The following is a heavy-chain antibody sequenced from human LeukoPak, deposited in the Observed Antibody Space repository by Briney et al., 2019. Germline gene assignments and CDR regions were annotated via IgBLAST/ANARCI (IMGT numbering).Heavy chain of an antibody. CDR2: ISGSGGST. J-gene: IGHJ6*02. V-gene: IGHV3-23*01. CDR3: AKDTPHGRDIVVVPAAIYAPGYYYGMDV. D-gene: IGHD2-2*01. Sequence: GSLRLSCAASGFTFSSYAMSWVRQAPGKGLEWVSAISGSGGSTYYADSVKGRFTISRDNSKNTLYLQMNSLRAEGTAVYYCAKDTPHGRDIVVVPAAIYAPGYYYGMDVWGQGTTVTVSS. CDR1: GFTFSSYA.